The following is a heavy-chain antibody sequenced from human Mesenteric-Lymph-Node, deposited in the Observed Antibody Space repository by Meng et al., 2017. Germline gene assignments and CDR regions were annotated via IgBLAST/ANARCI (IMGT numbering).Heavy chain of an antibody. Sequence: GGSLRLSCAASGFTFSSYSMNWVRQAPGKGLEWVSSISSSSSYIYYADSVKGRFTISRDNAKNSLYLQMNSLRAGDTAVYYCARRAAAGIRSNAFDIWGQGTMVTVSS. V-gene: IGHV3-21*01. CDR2: ISSSSSYI. CDR1: GFTFSSYS. CDR3: ARRAAAGIRSNAFDI. D-gene: IGHD6-13*01. J-gene: IGHJ3*02.